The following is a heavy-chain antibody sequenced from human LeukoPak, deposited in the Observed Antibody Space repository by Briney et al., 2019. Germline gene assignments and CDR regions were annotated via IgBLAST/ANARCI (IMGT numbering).Heavy chain of an antibody. V-gene: IGHV3-30*04. J-gene: IGHJ6*03. CDR3: AKEGYSRGYYSYYYMDV. Sequence: PGGSLRLSCAASGFTFSTYAMHWVRQAPGKGLEWVAVISYDGSNKYYADSVKGRFTISRDNSKNTLYVQMNSLRAEDTAVYYCAKEGYSRGYYSYYYMDVWGEGTTVTVSS. CDR1: GFTFSTYA. D-gene: IGHD5-12*01. CDR2: ISYDGSNK.